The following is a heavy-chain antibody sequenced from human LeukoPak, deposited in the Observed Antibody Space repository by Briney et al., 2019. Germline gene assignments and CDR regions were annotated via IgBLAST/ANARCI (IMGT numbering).Heavy chain of an antibody. D-gene: IGHD4-23*01. CDR1: GFTFNNYD. CDR2: IRYDGSNK. Sequence: GGSLRLSCAASGFTFNNYDIHWVRQAPGKGLEWVAFIRYDGSNKYYADSVKGRFTISRDNSKNTLYLQMNSLRAEDTAVYYCAKDRAAVTTLYYFDYWGQGTLVTVSS. J-gene: IGHJ4*02. V-gene: IGHV3-30*02. CDR3: AKDRAAVTTLYYFDY.